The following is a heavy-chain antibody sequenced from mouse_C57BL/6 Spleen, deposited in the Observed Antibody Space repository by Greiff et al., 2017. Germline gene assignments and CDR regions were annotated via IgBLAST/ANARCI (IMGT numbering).Heavy chain of an antibody. Sequence: QVQLQQPGAELVKPGASVKMSCKASGYTFTSYWITWVKQRPGQGLEWIGDIYPGSGSTNYNEKFKSKATLTVDTSSSTAYMQLSSLTSEDSAVYYCARDEDYDGGRDFDYWGQGTTLTVSS. CDR2: IYPGSGST. J-gene: IGHJ2*01. CDR1: GYTFTSYW. D-gene: IGHD2-4*01. CDR3: ARDEDYDGGRDFDY. V-gene: IGHV1-55*01.